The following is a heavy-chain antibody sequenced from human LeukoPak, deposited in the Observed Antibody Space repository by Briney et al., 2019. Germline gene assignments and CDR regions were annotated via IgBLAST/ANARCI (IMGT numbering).Heavy chain of an antibody. CDR3: ARDYGGNSGEFDP. D-gene: IGHD4-23*01. CDR1: GGSITSYN. Sequence: PPETLSLTSSVPGGSITSYNWSLIRPSPMRGLEWIGSAYNRGTTYYNPSLKGRVTISGDTSKNQLSPRMTYVTTADTAVYFCARDYGGNSGEFDPWGQGTLVTVSS. V-gene: IGHV4-59*01. J-gene: IGHJ5*02. CDR2: AYNRGTT.